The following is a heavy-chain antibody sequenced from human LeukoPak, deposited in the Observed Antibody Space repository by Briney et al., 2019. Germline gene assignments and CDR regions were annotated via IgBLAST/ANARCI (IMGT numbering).Heavy chain of an antibody. D-gene: IGHD2-21*01. J-gene: IGHJ3*01. V-gene: IGHV4-4*07. CDR3: ARNRAVVNATMGVFDL. CDR2: IDTSGRS. CDR1: GGSISIYF. Sequence: SETLSLTCTASGGSISIYFWTWIRQPAGKGLEWVGRIDTSGRSHYNPSLKSRVTMSLDTAKNQFSLRLSSASAADTGVYYCARNRAVVNATMGVFDLWGQGKIVCVSS.